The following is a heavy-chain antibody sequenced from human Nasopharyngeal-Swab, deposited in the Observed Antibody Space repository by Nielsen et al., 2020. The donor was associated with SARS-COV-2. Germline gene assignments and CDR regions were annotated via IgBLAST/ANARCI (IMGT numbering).Heavy chain of an antibody. D-gene: IGHD7-27*01. Sequence: SVKVSCKASGGTFSSYAISWVRQAPGQGLEWMGGIIPIFGTASYAQKFQGRVTITADKSTSTAYMELSSLRSEDTAVYYCARDLGPGSFDYWGQGTLVTVSS. V-gene: IGHV1-69*06. CDR1: GGTFSSYA. CDR3: ARDLGPGSFDY. CDR2: IIPIFGTA. J-gene: IGHJ4*02.